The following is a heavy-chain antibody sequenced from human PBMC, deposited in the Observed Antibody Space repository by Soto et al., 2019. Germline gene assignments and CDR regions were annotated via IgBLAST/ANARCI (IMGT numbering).Heavy chain of an antibody. D-gene: IGHD2-21*01. CDR3: AHVFWRGIKRYFDY. V-gene: IGHV2-5*02. CDR2: IYWDDDK. J-gene: IGHJ4*02. Sequence: QITLKESGPTLVKPTQSLTLTCTFSGFSLSTYGMGMGWIRQPPGKAPEWLSVIYWDDDKRYSPSLKSRLTITKDTSKSQVVLTMTDVDPVDTATYYCAHVFWRGIKRYFDYWSQGSLVTVSS. CDR1: GFSLSTYGMG.